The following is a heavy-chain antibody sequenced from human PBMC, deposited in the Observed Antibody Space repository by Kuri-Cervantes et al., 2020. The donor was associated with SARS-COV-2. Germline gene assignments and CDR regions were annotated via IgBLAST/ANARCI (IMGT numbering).Heavy chain of an antibody. Sequence: GESLKISCTASGFTFGDYAMSWFRQAPGKGLEWVGFIRSKAYGGTTEYAASVKGRFTISRDDSKTIAYLQMHSLKTEDTAVYYCTRGMTVDSYFDYWGQGTPVTVSS. J-gene: IGHJ4*02. CDR3: TRGMTVDSYFDY. CDR1: GFTFGDYA. CDR2: IRSKAYGGTT. D-gene: IGHD2-15*01. V-gene: IGHV3-49*03.